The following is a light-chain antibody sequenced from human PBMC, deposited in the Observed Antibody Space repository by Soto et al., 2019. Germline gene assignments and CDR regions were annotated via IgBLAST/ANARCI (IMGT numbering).Light chain of an antibody. CDR3: QQSYSTPPT. V-gene: IGKV1-39*01. CDR2: AAS. Sequence: QMSQSPSTLSASIGDRVTITCRASQSISSWLAWYQQKPGKAPRLLINAASNLQSGVPSRFRGSGSETDFTLTISSLQPEDFATYYCQQSYSTPPTFGQGTKVDI. CDR1: QSISSW. J-gene: IGKJ1*01.